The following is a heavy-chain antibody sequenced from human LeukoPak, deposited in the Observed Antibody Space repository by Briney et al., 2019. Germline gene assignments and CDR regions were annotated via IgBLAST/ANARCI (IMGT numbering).Heavy chain of an antibody. V-gene: IGHV3-23*01. Sequence: GGSLRLSCAASGFTFSSYAMSWVRQAPGKGLEWVSAISGSGGSTYYADSVKGRFTISRDNSKNTLYLQMNSLRAEDTAVYYCAKRVVAQQRGSGRLGTFDYWGQGTLVTVSS. CDR2: ISGSGGST. CDR3: AKRVVAQQRGSGRLGTFDY. J-gene: IGHJ4*02. D-gene: IGHD6-19*01. CDR1: GFTFSSYA.